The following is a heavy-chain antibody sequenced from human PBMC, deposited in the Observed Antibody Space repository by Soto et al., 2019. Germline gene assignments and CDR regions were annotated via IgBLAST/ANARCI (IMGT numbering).Heavy chain of an antibody. V-gene: IGHV4-34*01. Sequence: PSETLSLTCAVYGGSFSGYYWSWIRQPPGKGLEWIGEINHSGSTNYNPSLKSLVTISVDTSKNQFSLKLSSVTAADTAVYYCARGPSWAQERYGMDVWGQGITVTVSS. D-gene: IGHD6-13*01. CDR1: GGSFSGYY. CDR2: INHSGST. CDR3: ARGPSWAQERYGMDV. J-gene: IGHJ6*02.